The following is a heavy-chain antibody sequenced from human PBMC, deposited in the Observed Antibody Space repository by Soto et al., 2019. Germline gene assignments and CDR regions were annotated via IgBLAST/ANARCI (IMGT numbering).Heavy chain of an antibody. Sequence: SETLSLTCTVSGGSISSYYWSWIRQPPGKGLEWIGYIYYSGSTNYNPSLKSRVTISVDTSKNRFSLKLSSVTAADTAVYYCARESMESGYDYWFDPWGQGTLVTVSS. CDR2: IYYSGST. J-gene: IGHJ5*02. D-gene: IGHD5-12*01. V-gene: IGHV4-59*12. CDR1: GGSISSYY. CDR3: ARESMESGYDYWFDP.